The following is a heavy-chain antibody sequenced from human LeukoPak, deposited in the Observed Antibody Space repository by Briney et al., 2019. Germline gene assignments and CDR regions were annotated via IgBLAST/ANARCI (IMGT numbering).Heavy chain of an antibody. D-gene: IGHD1-26*01. V-gene: IGHV3-30*18. CDR1: GFTFSSYG. CDR3: AKDGPTNRIVGASTYYYYGMDV. J-gene: IGHJ6*02. CDR2: ISYDGSNK. Sequence: GRSLGLSCAASGFTFSSYGMHWVRQAPGKGLEWVAVISYDGSNKYYADSVKGRFTISRDNSKNTLYLQMNSLRAEDTAVYYCAKDGPTNRIVGASTYYYYGMDVWGQGTTVTVSS.